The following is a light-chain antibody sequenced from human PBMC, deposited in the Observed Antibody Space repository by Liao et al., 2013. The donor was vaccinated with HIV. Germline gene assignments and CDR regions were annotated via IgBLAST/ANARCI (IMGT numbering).Light chain of an antibody. J-gene: IGLJ1*01. CDR2: YDS. Sequence: SYELTQPPSVSVSPGQTARITCSGDALPKLYAYWYQQKPGQAPVLVIYYDSDRPSGIPERFSGSNSGNTATLTISRVEAGDEADYYCQVWDSSSDHQVFGTGTKVTVL. CDR1: ALPKLY. CDR3: QVWDSSSDHQV. V-gene: IGLV3-21*02.